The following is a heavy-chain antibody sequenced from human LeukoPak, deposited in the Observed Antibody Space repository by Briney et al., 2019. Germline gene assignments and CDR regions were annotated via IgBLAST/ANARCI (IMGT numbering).Heavy chain of an antibody. CDR2: IIPIFGTA. Sequence: ASVKVSCKASGGTFSSYAISWVRQAPGQGLEWMGGIIPIFGTANYAQKFQGRVTITADKSTSTAYMELSSLRSEDTAVYYCARDVSGWYYFDYWGQGTLVTVSS. CDR3: ARDVSGWYYFDY. V-gene: IGHV1-69*06. D-gene: IGHD6-19*01. CDR1: GGTFSSYA. J-gene: IGHJ4*02.